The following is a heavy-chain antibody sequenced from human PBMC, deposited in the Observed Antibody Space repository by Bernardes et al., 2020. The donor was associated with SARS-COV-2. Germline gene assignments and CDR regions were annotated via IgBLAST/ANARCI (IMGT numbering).Heavy chain of an antibody. CDR2: IYSSGST. Sequence: SETLSLTCTVSGDSISNYYWSWIRQPAGKGLEWIGRIYSSGSTNYNPSLKSRVTMSVDTSKNQFSLKVGSVTAADTAVYYCARDTVVVPASIQHIYYDLDVWGQGTTVTVSS. CDR1: GDSISNYY. J-gene: IGHJ6*02. V-gene: IGHV4-4*07. CDR3: ARDTVVVPASIQHIYYDLDV. D-gene: IGHD2-2*01.